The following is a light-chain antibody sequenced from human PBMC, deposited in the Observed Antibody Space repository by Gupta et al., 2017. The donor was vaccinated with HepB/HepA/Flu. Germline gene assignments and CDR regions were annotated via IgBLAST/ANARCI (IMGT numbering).Light chain of an antibody. V-gene: IGKV2-28*01. J-gene: IGKJ1*01. Sequence: DIVMTQSPLSLPVTPGEPAASSCRSSQSLLHRNGYTYLDWYLQKPGQAPKLLIYLGSNRASGVPDRFSGSGSGTEFTLKISRVEAEDVGVYYCMQDIQSPWTFGQGTKVEIK. CDR2: LGS. CDR3: MQDIQSPWT. CDR1: QSLLHRNGYTY.